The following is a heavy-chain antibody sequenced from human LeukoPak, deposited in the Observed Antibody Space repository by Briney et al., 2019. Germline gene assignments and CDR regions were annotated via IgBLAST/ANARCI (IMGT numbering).Heavy chain of an antibody. J-gene: IGHJ6*03. CDR3: ARRGSGATIGYYYMDV. CDR2: IYPGDSDT. D-gene: IGHD1-26*01. CDR1: GYSFTNYW. Sequence: GESLKISCKGSGYSFTNYWIGWVRQMPGKGLEWMGIIYPGDSDTRYSPSFQGQVTISADKSISTAYLQWSSLKASDTAIYYCARRGSGATIGYYYMDVWGKGTTVTVSS. V-gene: IGHV5-51*01.